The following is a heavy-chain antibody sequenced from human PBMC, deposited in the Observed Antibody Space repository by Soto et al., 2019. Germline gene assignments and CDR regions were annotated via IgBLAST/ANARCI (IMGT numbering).Heavy chain of an antibody. V-gene: IGHV3-30-3*01. CDR1: GFIFSNYV. CDR3: AREVLWSRYFDY. CDR2: MSYDGTTK. Sequence: QVQLVESGGGVVQPGRSLRLSCAASGFIFSNYVMYWVRQAPGKGLEWAAFMSYDGTTKYYADSVKGRFTISRDNSKNTLYLQMNSLRPEDTGVYYCAREVLWSRYFDYWGQGTLVTVSS. J-gene: IGHJ4*02. D-gene: IGHD3-10*01.